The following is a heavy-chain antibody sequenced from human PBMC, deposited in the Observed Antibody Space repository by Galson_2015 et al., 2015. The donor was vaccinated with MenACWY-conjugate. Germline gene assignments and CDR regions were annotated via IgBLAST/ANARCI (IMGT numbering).Heavy chain of an antibody. D-gene: IGHD4-17*01. CDR1: GFTFSTYT. V-gene: IGHV3-23*01. CDR3: LPLYGDYIGSGY. Sequence: SLRLSCAASGFTFSTYTMAWVRQAPGTGLHWVSAISGSGSNTYYADSVKGRFTISRDNSKNTVYLQMNSLRVDDTAIYYCLPLYGDYIGSGYWGQGTLVTVSS. J-gene: IGHJ4*02. CDR2: ISGSGSNT.